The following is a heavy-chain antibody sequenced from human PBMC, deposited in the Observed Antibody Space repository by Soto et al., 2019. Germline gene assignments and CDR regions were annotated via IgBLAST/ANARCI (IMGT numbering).Heavy chain of an antibody. CDR2: IYYSGST. Sequence: PSETLSLTCTVSGGSISSSSYYWGWIRQPPGKGLEWIGSIYYSGSTYYNPSLKSRVTISVDTSKNQFSLKLSSVTAADTAVYYCARASGWFYFDYWGKGTLVTVSS. CDR3: ARASGWFYFDY. J-gene: IGHJ4*02. CDR1: GGSISSSSYY. V-gene: IGHV4-39*01. D-gene: IGHD6-19*01.